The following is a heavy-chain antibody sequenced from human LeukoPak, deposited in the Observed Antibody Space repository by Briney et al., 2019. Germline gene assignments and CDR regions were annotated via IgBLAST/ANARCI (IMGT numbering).Heavy chain of an antibody. CDR3: ATLIWGSYSRFYYFDY. CDR1: GYTFTGYY. J-gene: IGHJ4*02. V-gene: IGHV1-2*02. Sequence: ASVKVSCKASGYTFTGYYIHWVRQAPGQGLEWMGWINPNSGGTNYAQKFQGRVTMTEDTSTDTAYMELSSLRSEDTAVYYCATLIWGSYSRFYYFDYWGQGTLVTVSS. CDR2: INPNSGGT. D-gene: IGHD3-16*01.